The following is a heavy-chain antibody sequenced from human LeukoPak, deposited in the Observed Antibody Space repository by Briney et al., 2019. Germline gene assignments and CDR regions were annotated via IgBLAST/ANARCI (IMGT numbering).Heavy chain of an antibody. D-gene: IGHD3-22*01. CDR3: ASTMTFDS. J-gene: IGHJ4*02. CDR1: GFTFSSFW. Sequence: PGGSLRLSCAASGFTFSSFWMNWVRQAPGKGLEWVAKIKQDGSEKYYVDSVKGRFTISRDNAKNSLSLQMNTLRPEDTAVYYCASTMTFDSWGQGALVTVSS. CDR2: IKQDGSEK. V-gene: IGHV3-7*02.